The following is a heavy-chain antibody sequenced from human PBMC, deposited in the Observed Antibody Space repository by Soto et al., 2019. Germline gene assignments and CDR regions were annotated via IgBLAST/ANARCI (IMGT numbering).Heavy chain of an antibody. D-gene: IGHD2-21*02. J-gene: IGHJ4*02. CDR2: IKPDGSET. CDR3: TSRPSGMTYHAVFDF. Sequence: GGSLRLSCAASGLTFSGHWMTWARQTPGEGLQWVAAIKPDGSETFYVDSVKGRFTISRDNARNSLFLQMDSLRAEDTAVYYCTSRPSGMTYHAVFDFWGQGTLVTVSS. V-gene: IGHV3-7*03. CDR1: GLTFSGHW.